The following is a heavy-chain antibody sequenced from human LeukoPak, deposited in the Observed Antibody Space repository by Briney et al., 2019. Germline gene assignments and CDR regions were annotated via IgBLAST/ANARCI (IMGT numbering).Heavy chain of an antibody. CDR2: INSDGSRT. CDR1: GVTFSNYG. J-gene: IGHJ3*02. CDR3: ARPVRRDSSGRDGFDI. D-gene: IGHD6-19*01. Sequence: SGGSLRLSCAAPGVTFSNYGMHWVRQAPGKGLVWVSRINSDGSRTTYADSVKGRFTISRDNAKNTLYLQMNSLRTEDTAVYYCARPVRRDSSGRDGFDIWGQGTMVTVSS. V-gene: IGHV3-74*01.